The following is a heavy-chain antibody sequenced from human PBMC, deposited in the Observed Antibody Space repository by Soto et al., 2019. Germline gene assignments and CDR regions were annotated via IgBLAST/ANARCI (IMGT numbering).Heavy chain of an antibody. CDR2: IMPIFGTP. CDR3: ARVHSSGIFYFVDP. D-gene: IGHD3-10*01. CDR1: GGTFDSYV. Sequence: SVKVFCKASGGTFDSYVISWLRQAPGQGLEWMGGIMPIFGTPNYAQKFRGRVTISADESTSTAYLELSSLTSDDTAVYYCARVHSSGIFYFVDPWGQGTLVTVSS. J-gene: IGHJ5*02. V-gene: IGHV1-69*13.